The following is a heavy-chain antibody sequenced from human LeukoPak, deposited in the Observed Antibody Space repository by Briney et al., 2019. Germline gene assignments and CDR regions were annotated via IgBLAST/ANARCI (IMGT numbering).Heavy chain of an antibody. CDR3: AKGAYCGGDCRYYFDY. D-gene: IGHD2-21*01. Sequence: GSLRLSCAASGFTLTDHYMSWVRQAPGKGLEWVSAISGSGGTTYYADSVKGRFTISRDNSKNTLYLQMNSLRAEDTAVYYCAKGAYCGGDCRYYFDYWGQGTLVTVSS. CDR2: ISGSGGTT. J-gene: IGHJ4*02. CDR1: GFTLTDHY. V-gene: IGHV3-23*01.